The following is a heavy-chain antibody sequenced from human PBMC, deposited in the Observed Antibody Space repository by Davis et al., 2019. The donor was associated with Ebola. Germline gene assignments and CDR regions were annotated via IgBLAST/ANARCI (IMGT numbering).Heavy chain of an antibody. CDR1: GFTFSSYG. CDR2: ISYDGSNK. D-gene: IGHD3-9*01. Sequence: GGSLRLSCAASGFTFSSYGMHWVRQAPGKGLEWVAVISYDGSNKYYADSVKGRFTISRDNSKNTLYLQMNSLRAEDTAVYYCARDDADILTGYYNYWGQGTLVTVSS. V-gene: IGHV3-30*03. CDR3: ARDDADILTGYYNY. J-gene: IGHJ4*02.